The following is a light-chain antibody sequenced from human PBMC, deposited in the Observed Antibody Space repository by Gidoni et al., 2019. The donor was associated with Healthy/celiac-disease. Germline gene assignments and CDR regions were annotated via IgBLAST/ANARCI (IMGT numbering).Light chain of an antibody. CDR1: NIGSKS. V-gene: IGLV3-21*03. CDR3: QVWDSISDHVV. Sequence: SYVLTQPPSVSVAPGKTARITCGGNNIGSKSVHWYQQKPGQAPVLVVYDDSDRPSWIPERFSGSNSGNTATLTISRVEAGDEVDYYGQVWDSISDHVVFGGGTKLTVL. J-gene: IGLJ2*01. CDR2: DDS.